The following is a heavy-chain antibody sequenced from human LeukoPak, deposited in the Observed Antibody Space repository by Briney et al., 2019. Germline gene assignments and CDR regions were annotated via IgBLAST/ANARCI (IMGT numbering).Heavy chain of an antibody. CDR1: GYTFTSNY. V-gene: IGHV1-46*01. CDR3: ARDFGYGRNFDY. Sequence: ASVKVSCKSFGYTFTSNYMHWVRQAPGQGPEWMGVISPSGASTTYAQTFQGRVTLTRDTSTSTDYLELSSLRSEDTAVYYCARDFGYGRNFDYWGQGTLVTVSS. CDR2: ISPSGAST. J-gene: IGHJ4*02. D-gene: IGHD5-12*01.